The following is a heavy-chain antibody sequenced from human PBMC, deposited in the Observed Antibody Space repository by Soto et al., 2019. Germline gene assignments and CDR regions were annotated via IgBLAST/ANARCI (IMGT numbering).Heavy chain of an antibody. CDR1: GGSISSNSYY. CDR2: IYYSGST. V-gene: IGHV4-39*01. Sequence: QLQLQESGPGLVKPSETLSLTCTVSGGSISSNSYYWGWIRQPPGKGLEWIGSIYYSGSTYYNPAITSRVNISVDTSKNQFSLKLSSVTAADTAVYYCASRYCSGGSCLDYCGQGTLVTVSS. CDR3: ASRYCSGGSCLDY. D-gene: IGHD2-15*01. J-gene: IGHJ4*02.